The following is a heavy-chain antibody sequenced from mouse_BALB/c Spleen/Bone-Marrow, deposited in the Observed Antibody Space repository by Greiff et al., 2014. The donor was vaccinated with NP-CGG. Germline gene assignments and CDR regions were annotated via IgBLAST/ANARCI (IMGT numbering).Heavy chain of an antibody. CDR3: ARVRNWADY. V-gene: IGHV1-80*01. D-gene: IGHD4-1*01. CDR2: IYPGDGDT. CDR1: GYAFSSYW. Sequence: QVQLKESGAELVRPGSSVKISCKASGYAFSSYWMNWVKLRPGQGLEWIGQIYPGDGDTNYNGKFKGKATLTADKSSSTAYMQLSSLTSEDSAVYFCARVRNWADYWGQGTTLTVSS. J-gene: IGHJ2*01.